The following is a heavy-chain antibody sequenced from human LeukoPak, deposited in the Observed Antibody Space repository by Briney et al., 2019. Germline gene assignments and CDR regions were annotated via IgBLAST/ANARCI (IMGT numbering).Heavy chain of an antibody. Sequence: GESLKISCKGSGYSFTSYWIGWVRQMPGKGLDWMGIIYPGDSDTRYSPSFQGQVTISADKSITIAYPQWSSLKASDTAMYYCARRRFPGGDGYSGYDLDYWGQGTLVTVSS. CDR2: IYPGDSDT. CDR3: ARRRFPGGDGYSGYDLDY. J-gene: IGHJ4*02. CDR1: GYSFTSYW. D-gene: IGHD5-12*01. V-gene: IGHV5-51*01.